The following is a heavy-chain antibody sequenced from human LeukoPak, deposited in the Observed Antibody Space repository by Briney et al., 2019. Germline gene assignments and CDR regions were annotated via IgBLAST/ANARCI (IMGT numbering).Heavy chain of an antibody. CDR1: GGSISSGNYY. CDR2: IYTSGST. Sequence: PSQTLSLTCIVSGGSISSGNYYWSWIRQHPGKGLEWIGRIYTSGSTNYNPSLKSRVTMSVDTSKNQFSLKLSSVTAADTAVYYCASSSVAGNWYYFDYWGQGTLVTVSS. V-gene: IGHV4-61*02. J-gene: IGHJ4*02. CDR3: ASSSVAGNWYYFDY. D-gene: IGHD6-19*01.